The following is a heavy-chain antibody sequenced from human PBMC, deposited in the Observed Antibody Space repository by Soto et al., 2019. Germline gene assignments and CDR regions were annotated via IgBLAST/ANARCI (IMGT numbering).Heavy chain of an antibody. Sequence: ASVKVSCKASGYTFTSYGISWVRQAPGQGLEWMGWISAYNGNTNYAQKLQGRVTMTTDTSTSTAYMELRSLRSDDTAVYYCARDATGKILRYFDWSPNWFDPWGQGTLVNVSS. CDR3: ARDATGKILRYFDWSPNWFDP. D-gene: IGHD3-9*01. V-gene: IGHV1-18*01. J-gene: IGHJ5*02. CDR2: ISAYNGNT. CDR1: GYTFTSYG.